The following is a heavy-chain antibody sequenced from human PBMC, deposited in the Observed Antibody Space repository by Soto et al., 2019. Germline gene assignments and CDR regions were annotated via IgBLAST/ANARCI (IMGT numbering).Heavy chain of an antibody. CDR1: GYTFTTYY. V-gene: IGHV1-46*01. CDR2: LFPSGGST. J-gene: IGHJ4*02. CDR3: VREFAGGYFDY. Sequence: QVQLVQSGAEVKKPGASVKLSCKASGYTFTTYYIHWVRQAPGQGLEWMGILFPSGGSTNYAQKFRGRVTMTRDTFASTVYMELSSLTSEDTAVYYCVREFAGGYFDYWGQGTLVTVSS.